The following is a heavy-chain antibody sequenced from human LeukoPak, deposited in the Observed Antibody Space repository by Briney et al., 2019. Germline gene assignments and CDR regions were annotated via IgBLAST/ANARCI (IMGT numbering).Heavy chain of an antibody. CDR1: GGSVTSTNW. CDR3: AREGGFYRPLDY. D-gene: IGHD6-25*01. V-gene: IGHV4-4*02. J-gene: IGHJ4*02. CDR2: VHLDGRT. Sequence: SETLSLTCDVSGGSVTSTNWWTWFRQPPGKGLEWIGEVHLDGRTDYNPSLKSRLVMSADLPENHISLKLTSVTAADTAVYYCAREGGFYRPLDYSGQGTLVTVSS.